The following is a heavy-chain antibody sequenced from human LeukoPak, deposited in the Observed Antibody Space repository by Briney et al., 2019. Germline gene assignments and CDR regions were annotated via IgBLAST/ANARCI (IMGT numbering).Heavy chain of an antibody. Sequence: PGGSLRLSCAASGFAVSSNYMNWVRQAPGKGLKWVSIIYSGGGTYYANSVRGRFTISRDNSKNTLYLRMNSLRDEDTAVYYCARGGYYYDSSGYYHDAFDIWGQGTMVTVSS. CDR3: ARGGYYYDSSGYYHDAFDI. CDR2: IYSGGGT. CDR1: GFAVSSNY. D-gene: IGHD3-22*01. J-gene: IGHJ3*02. V-gene: IGHV3-53*01.